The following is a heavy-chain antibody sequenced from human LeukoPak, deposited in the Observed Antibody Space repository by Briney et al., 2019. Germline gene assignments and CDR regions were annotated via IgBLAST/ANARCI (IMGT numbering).Heavy chain of an antibody. CDR2: ISYIGST. J-gene: IGHJ4*02. D-gene: IGHD6-19*01. Sequence: KPSETLSLTCTVSSGSIRGYYWSWIRQRPGKGLGWGGYISYIGSTNYNPSLKSRVTISVDTSKNQFSLKLSSATAADTAIYYCARDGRAGSLFAYWGQGTLVTVSS. CDR3: ARDGRAGSLFAY. CDR1: SGSIRGYY. V-gene: IGHV4-59*01.